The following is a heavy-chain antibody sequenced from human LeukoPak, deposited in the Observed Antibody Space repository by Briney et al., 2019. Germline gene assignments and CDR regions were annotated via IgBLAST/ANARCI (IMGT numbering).Heavy chain of an antibody. Sequence: GGSLRLSCAASDFTFSSYSMNWVRQAPGKGLEWVSSISSSGSYMYYADSVKGRFTISRDNAKNSLYLQMNTPRAEDTAVYYCAGDFSRGFDYWGQGTLVTVSS. CDR2: ISSSGSYM. V-gene: IGHV3-21*01. J-gene: IGHJ4*02. CDR1: DFTFSSYS. CDR3: AGDFSRGFDY. D-gene: IGHD3-10*01.